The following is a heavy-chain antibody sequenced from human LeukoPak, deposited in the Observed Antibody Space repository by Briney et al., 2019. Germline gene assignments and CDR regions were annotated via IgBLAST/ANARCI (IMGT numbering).Heavy chain of an antibody. J-gene: IGHJ6*02. CDR1: GGTFISYA. Sequence: SVKVSCKASGGTFISYAISWVRQAPGQGLEWMGGIIPIFGTANYAQKFQGRVTITADESTSTAYMELSSLRSEDTAVYYCARDGELGPYYYYGMDVWGQGTTVTVSS. CDR3: ARDGELGPYYYYGMDV. CDR2: IIPIFGTA. V-gene: IGHV1-69*13. D-gene: IGHD1-26*01.